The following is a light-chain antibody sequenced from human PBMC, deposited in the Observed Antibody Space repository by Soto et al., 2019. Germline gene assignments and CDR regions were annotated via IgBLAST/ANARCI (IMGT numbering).Light chain of an antibody. CDR2: DVS. CDR1: SSDVGGYNY. CDR3: CSYAGAYTLPDV. J-gene: IGLJ1*01. V-gene: IGLV2-11*01. Sequence: QSALTQPASVSGSPGQSITISCTGTSSDVGGYNYVSWYQQHPGKAPKLMIYDVSQRPSGVPDRFSASKSGNTASLTISGLQAEDEADYYCCSYAGAYTLPDVFGSGTKLTVL.